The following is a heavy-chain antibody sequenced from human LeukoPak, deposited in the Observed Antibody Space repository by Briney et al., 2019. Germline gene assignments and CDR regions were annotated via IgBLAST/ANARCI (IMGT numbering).Heavy chain of an antibody. D-gene: IGHD4-17*01. CDR1: GFTFSSYS. V-gene: IGHV3-21*01. CDR3: ARYARGDKTTDYFDY. Sequence: PGGSLRLSCAASGFTFSSYSMNWVRQAPGKGLEWVSSISSSSSYIYYADSVKGRFTISRDNAKNSLYLQMNSLRAEDTAVYYCARYARGDKTTDYFDYWGQGTLVTVSS. J-gene: IGHJ4*02. CDR2: ISSSSSYI.